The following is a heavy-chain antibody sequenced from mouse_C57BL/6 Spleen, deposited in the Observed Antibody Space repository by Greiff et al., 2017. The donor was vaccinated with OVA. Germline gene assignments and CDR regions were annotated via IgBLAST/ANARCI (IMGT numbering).Heavy chain of an antibody. J-gene: IGHJ4*01. CDR1: GYTFTSYG. CDR3: AREDYDYDEEAMDY. V-gene: IGHV1-81*01. CDR2: IYPRSGNT. D-gene: IGHD2-4*01. Sequence: QVQLQQSGAELARPGASVKLSCKASGYTFTSYGISWVKQRTGQGLEWIGEIYPRSGNTYYNEKFKGKATLTADKSSSTAYMELRSLTSEDSAVYFCAREDYDYDEEAMDYWGQGTSVTVSS.